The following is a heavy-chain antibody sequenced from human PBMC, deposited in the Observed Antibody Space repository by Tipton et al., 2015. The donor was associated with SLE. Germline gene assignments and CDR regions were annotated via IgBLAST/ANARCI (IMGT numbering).Heavy chain of an antibody. V-gene: IGHV4-59*01. J-gene: IGHJ4*02. D-gene: IGHD7-27*01. CDR1: GGSITDYY. CDR2: IYYTGST. CDR3: ARDSPTGEWDY. Sequence: TLSLTCTVSGGSITDYYWSWIRQPPGKGLEWIGYIYYTGSTNYNPSLKSRVTMSVDPSKNHFSLKLSSVTAADTAVYFCARDSPTGEWDYWDQGTLVTVSS.